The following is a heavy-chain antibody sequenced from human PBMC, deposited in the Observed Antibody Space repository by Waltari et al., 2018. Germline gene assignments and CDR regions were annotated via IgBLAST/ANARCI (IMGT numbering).Heavy chain of an antibody. V-gene: IGHV4-34*01. CDR3: ASRAKYSSRLDY. Sequence: QVQLQQWGAGLLKPSETLSLTCAVYGGSFSGYYWSWIRQPPGKGLEWIGEINHSGSTNYNPALKSRVTISVDTSKNQFSLKLSSVTAADTAVYYCASRAKYSSRLDYGGQGTLVTVSS. J-gene: IGHJ4*02. D-gene: IGHD6-13*01. CDR2: INHSGST. CDR1: GGSFSGYY.